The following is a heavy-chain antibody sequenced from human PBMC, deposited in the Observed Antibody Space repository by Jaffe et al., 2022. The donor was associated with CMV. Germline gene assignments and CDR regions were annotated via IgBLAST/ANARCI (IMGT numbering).Heavy chain of an antibody. CDR1: GGSISSYY. CDR2: IYTSGST. CDR3: ARAPDDYSNHRSWYFDL. D-gene: IGHD4-4*01. J-gene: IGHJ2*01. V-gene: IGHV4-4*07. Sequence: QVQLQESGPGLVKPSETLSLTCTVSGGSISSYYWSWIRQPAGKGLEWIGRIYTSGSTNYNPSLKSRVTMSVDTSKNQFSLKLSSVTAADTAVYYCARAPDDYSNHRSWYFDLWGRGTLVTVSS.